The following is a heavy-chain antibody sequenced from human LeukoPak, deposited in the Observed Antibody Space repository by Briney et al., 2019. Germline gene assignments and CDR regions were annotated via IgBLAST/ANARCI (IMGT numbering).Heavy chain of an antibody. CDR3: ARCGGGHCQTFSYYGMDV. Sequence: ASVKVSCKASGYTFTSYGISWVRQAPGQGLQWMGWISPYNGNTNYAQNLQGRVTMTTDTSPTTAYMELRSLTSDDTAVYYCARCGGGHCQTFSYYGMDVWGQGTLVTVSS. CDR1: GYTFTSYG. D-gene: IGHD2-21*02. V-gene: IGHV1-18*01. J-gene: IGHJ6*02. CDR2: ISPYNGNT.